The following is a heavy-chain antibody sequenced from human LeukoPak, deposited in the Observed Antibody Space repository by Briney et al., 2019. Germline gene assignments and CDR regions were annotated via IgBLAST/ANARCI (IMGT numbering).Heavy chain of an antibody. CDR1: GGSFSGYY. CDR2: INHSGST. D-gene: IGHD3-16*02. CDR3: ARGRRMITFGGVIGPFDY. V-gene: IGHV4-34*01. J-gene: IGHJ4*02. Sequence: SETLSLTCAVYGGSFSGYYWSWVRQPPGKGLEWIGEINHSGSTNYNPSLKSRVTISVDTSKNQFSLKLSSVTAADTAVYYCARGRRMITFGGVIGPFDYWGQGTLVTVSS.